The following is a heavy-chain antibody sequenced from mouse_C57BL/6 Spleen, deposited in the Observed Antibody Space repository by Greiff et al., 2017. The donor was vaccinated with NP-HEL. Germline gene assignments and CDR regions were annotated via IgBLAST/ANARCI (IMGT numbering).Heavy chain of an antibody. CDR1: GFTFSSYT. D-gene: IGHD1-1*01. J-gene: IGHJ4*01. CDR3: ARRNGSIPYAMDY. Sequence: EVQGVESGGGLVKPGGSLKLSCAASGFTFSSYTMSWVRQTPEKRLEWVATISGGGGNTYYPDSVKGRFTISRDNAKNTLYLQMSSLRSEDTALYYCARRNGSIPYAMDYWGQGTSVTVSS. CDR2: ISGGGGNT. V-gene: IGHV5-9*01.